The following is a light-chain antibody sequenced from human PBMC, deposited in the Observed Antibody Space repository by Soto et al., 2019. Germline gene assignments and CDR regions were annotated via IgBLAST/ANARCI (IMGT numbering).Light chain of an antibody. J-gene: IGKJ4*01. CDR1: RDIDTY. Sequence: IVLTQSPASLSVSPGERATLSCRARRDIDTYLAWYQQRPGQAPRLFIYDTFNRASDAPDRFSGSGSGTVFTLTITDVAPEDSAIYFCQQRSSWPLTFGGGTKVDIK. V-gene: IGKV3-11*01. CDR2: DTF. CDR3: QQRSSWPLT.